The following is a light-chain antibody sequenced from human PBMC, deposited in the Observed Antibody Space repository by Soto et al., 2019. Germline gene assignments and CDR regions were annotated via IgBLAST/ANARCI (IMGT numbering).Light chain of an antibody. CDR1: QSLLRSNGYNV. CDR3: MQALQAPRT. V-gene: IGKV2-28*01. J-gene: IGKJ1*01. Sequence: DIAVTQSPISLPVAPGEPAPISFRSSQSLLRSNGYNVLYWYLQKPGQSPQLLIYLGSNRASGVPDRFSGSGSGTDFTLKISRVEAEDVGLYYCMQALQAPRTVGQGTKVDIK. CDR2: LGS.